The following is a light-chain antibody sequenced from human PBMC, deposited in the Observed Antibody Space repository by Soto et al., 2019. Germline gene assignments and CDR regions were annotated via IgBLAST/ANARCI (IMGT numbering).Light chain of an antibody. J-gene: IGKJ3*01. CDR3: QQLNSYPRT. CDR1: QGISSY. Sequence: IQLTRAPSSLTGAVGEIVTVSSRASQGISSYLAWYQQKQGKAPKVLIYAASTLQRGVPSRFSGSGSGTDFTLTISSLQPEDFATYYCQQLNSYPRTFGPGTKVDIK. CDR2: AAS. V-gene: IGKV1-9*01.